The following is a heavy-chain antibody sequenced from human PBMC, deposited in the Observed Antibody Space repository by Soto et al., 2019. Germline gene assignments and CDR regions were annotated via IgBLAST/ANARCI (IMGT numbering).Heavy chain of an antibody. Sequence: GGSLRLSCAASGFTFSSYGMHWVRQAPGKGLEWVAVIWYDGSNKYYADSVKGRFTISRDNSKNTLYLQMNSLRAEDTAVYYCARDPGITGTTNPIPYYYYGMDVWGQGTTVTVSS. J-gene: IGHJ6*02. CDR2: IWYDGSNK. CDR3: ARDPGITGTTNPIPYYYYGMDV. CDR1: GFTFSSYG. D-gene: IGHD1-7*01. V-gene: IGHV3-33*01.